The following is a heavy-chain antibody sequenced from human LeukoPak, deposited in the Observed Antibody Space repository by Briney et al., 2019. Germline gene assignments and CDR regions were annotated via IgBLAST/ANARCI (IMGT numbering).Heavy chain of an antibody. J-gene: IGHJ4*02. CDR3: ARVLDPPKINDS. V-gene: IGHV4-38-2*02. CDR1: GSSFTNSYY. CDR2: VYQLQTVRT. Sequence: SETLSLTCTVSGSSFTNSYYWACLQPPPGEGLEWIATVYQLQTVRTIYNPSLESRVTISLDTSQNQFSLNLTSVTAADTAVYFCARVLDPPKINDSWGQGNLVPVSA.